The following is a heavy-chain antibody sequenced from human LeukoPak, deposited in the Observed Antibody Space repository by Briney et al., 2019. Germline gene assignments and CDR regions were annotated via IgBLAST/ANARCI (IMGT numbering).Heavy chain of an antibody. CDR2: IYPGDSDA. J-gene: IGHJ3*02. CDR1: GYSFTTYW. D-gene: IGHD2-21*02. V-gene: IGHV5-51*01. Sequence: GESLKISFTGFGYSFTTYWIGWVRQMPGKGLEWMGIIYPGDSDARYSPSLQGQVTISVDKSISTAYLQWSSLKASDTAMYYSARHGRIVVVTTSHDAFDIWGQGTMVTVSS. CDR3: ARHGRIVVVTTSHDAFDI.